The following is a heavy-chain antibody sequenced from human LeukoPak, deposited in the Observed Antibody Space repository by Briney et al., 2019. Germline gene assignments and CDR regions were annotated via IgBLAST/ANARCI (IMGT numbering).Heavy chain of an antibody. D-gene: IGHD6-19*01. CDR3: ARDYWNIAVAGNGFDY. CDR2: IWYDGSNK. CDR1: GFTFSSYG. Sequence: GRSLRLSCAASGFTFSSYGMHWVRQAPGKGLEWVAVIWYDGSNKYYADSVKGRFTISRDNSKNTLYLQMNSLRAEDTAEYYCARDYWNIAVAGNGFDYWGQGTLVTVSS. V-gene: IGHV3-33*01. J-gene: IGHJ4*02.